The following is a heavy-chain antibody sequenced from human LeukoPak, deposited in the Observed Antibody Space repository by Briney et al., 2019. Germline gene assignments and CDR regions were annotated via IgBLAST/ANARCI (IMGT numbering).Heavy chain of an antibody. CDR2: IYYSGST. CDR1: GGSVSSGSYY. Sequence: SETLSLTCTVSGGSVSSGSYYWSWIRQPPGKGLEWLGYIYYSGSTNYNPSLKSRVTISIDTSKNQFSLKLTSVTAADTAVYYCARDGQDYGDYDYYYGMDVRGKGTTVTVSS. J-gene: IGHJ6*04. CDR3: ARDGQDYGDYDYYYGMDV. V-gene: IGHV4-61*01. D-gene: IGHD4-17*01.